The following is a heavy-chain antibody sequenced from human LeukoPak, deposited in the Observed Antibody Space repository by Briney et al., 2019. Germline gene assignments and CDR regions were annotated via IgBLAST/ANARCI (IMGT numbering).Heavy chain of an antibody. J-gene: IGHJ4*02. CDR1: GGSFSGYY. CDR2: INQSGST. CDR3: ASQNSGSYGYFDY. V-gene: IGHV4-34*01. Sequence: SETLSLTCAVYGGSFSGYYWSWIRQPPGKGLEWIGEINQSGSTYYNPSLKSRVTISVDTSKNQFSLKLSSVTAADTAVYYCASQNSGSYGYFDYWGQGTLVTVSS. D-gene: IGHD1-26*01.